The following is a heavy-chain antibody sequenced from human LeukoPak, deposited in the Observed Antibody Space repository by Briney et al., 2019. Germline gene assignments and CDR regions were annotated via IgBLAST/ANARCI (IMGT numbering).Heavy chain of an antibody. CDR2: INTDGSST. Sequence: GGSLRLSCAASGFTFSSYWMHWVRQAPGKGLVWVSRINTDGSSTSYADSVKGRFTISRDNAKNTLYLQMNSLRAEDTAVYYCAREVNWGSNWFDPWGQGTLVTVSS. D-gene: IGHD7-27*01. J-gene: IGHJ5*02. V-gene: IGHV3-74*01. CDR1: GFTFSSYW. CDR3: AREVNWGSNWFDP.